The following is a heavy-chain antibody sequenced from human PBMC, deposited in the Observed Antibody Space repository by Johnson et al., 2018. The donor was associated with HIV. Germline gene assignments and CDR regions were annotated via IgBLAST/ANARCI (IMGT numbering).Heavy chain of an antibody. D-gene: IGHD6-19*01. Sequence: VQLVESGGGLVQPGGSLKLSCAASGFTFSGSAMHWVRQASGKGLEWVGRIRSKANSYATAYAASVKGRFTISRDDSKNTAYLQMNSLKTEDTAVYYWTTIPGIAVDGTVRDIWGQGTMVTVSS. CDR1: GFTFSGSA. CDR2: IRSKANSYAT. CDR3: TTIPGIAVDGTVRDI. J-gene: IGHJ3*02. V-gene: IGHV3-73*01.